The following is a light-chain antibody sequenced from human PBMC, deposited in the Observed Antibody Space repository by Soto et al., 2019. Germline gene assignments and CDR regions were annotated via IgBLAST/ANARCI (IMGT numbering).Light chain of an antibody. CDR2: EVT. J-gene: IGLJ1*01. Sequence: QSALTQPPSASGSPGQSVAISCTGTSSDIGGYNFVSWYQQHPGKAPKLMIYEVTKRPSGVPDRFSGSKSGNTATLILSGLPAEDVAAYYSCSHGGNNNPYVFGTWTKLTVL. V-gene: IGLV2-8*01. CDR3: CSHGGNNNPYV. CDR1: SSDIGGYNF.